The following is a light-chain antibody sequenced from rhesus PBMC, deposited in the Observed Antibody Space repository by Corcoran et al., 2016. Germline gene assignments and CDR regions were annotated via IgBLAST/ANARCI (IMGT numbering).Light chain of an antibody. CDR2: WAS. J-gene: IGKJ2*01. CDR1: QSLLYSSNNKNY. Sequence: DIVMTQSPNSLAVSLGERVTINCKSSQSLLYSSNNKNYLAWYQQKPGQAPKLLIYWASTRESGVPNRFSGSGSCTDFTLTISGLQAEDVAVYYCQQYYSSPYSFGQWTKVEIK. CDR3: QQYYSSPYS. V-gene: IGKV4-1*01.